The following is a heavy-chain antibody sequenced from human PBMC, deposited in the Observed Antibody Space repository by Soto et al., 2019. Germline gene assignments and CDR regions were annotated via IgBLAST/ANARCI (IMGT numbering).Heavy chain of an antibody. Sequence: PGGSLRLSCAASGFTFSDYYMSWIRQAPGKGLEWVSYISSSGSTIYYADSVKGRFTISRDNAKNSLYLQMNSLRAEDTAVYYCARAYDFWSGYSPFDYWGQGTLVTVSS. J-gene: IGHJ4*02. V-gene: IGHV3-11*01. D-gene: IGHD3-3*01. CDR1: GFTFSDYY. CDR3: ARAYDFWSGYSPFDY. CDR2: ISSSGSTI.